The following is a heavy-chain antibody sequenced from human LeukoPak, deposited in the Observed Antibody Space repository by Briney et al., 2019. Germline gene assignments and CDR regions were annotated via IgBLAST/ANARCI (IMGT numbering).Heavy chain of an antibody. D-gene: IGHD2-15*01. CDR3: AKEQEGRRAAFDY. CDR1: GIIFSTSD. Sequence: GGSQRLSCAASGIIFSTSDMHWVRQAPGEGLEWVAFIQFDGNEKHYADSVKGRFIISRDNSKNTLYLQMSSLRAEDTAVYYCAKEQEGRRAAFDYWGQGTLVTVSS. V-gene: IGHV3-30*02. J-gene: IGHJ4*02. CDR2: IQFDGNEK.